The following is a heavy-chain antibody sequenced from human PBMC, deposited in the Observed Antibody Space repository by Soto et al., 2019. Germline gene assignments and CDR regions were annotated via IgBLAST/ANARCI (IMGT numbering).Heavy chain of an antibody. CDR1: GFIFTTYA. Sequence: QVHLVESGGGVIQPGRSLRLSCAASGFIFTTYAMHWVRQAPGKGLEWVAVISYDGKYEYYADSVRGRFTISRDNCKNTLYLQMDSLRADDTALYYCARSSVAGTWGYYFDYWGQGALVTVSS. CDR2: ISYDGKYE. J-gene: IGHJ4*02. D-gene: IGHD6-19*01. CDR3: ARSSVAGTWGYYFDY. V-gene: IGHV3-30*04.